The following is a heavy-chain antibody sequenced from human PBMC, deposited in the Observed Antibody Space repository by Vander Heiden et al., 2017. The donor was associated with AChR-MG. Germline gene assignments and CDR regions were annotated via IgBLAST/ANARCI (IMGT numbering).Heavy chain of an antibody. D-gene: IGHD2-2*01. V-gene: IGHV3-21*01. J-gene: IGHJ6*02. CDR2: ISSSHSYI. CDR3: ARDQCSSTSCYLWGYYFYGMDV. Sequence: EVQLVESGGGLVKPGGSLRLSCAASGFTFSSYSMNWVRQAPGKGLELVSSISSSHSYIYYADSVKGRFTISRDNAKNSLYLQMHSLRAEDTAVYYCARDQCSSTSCYLWGYYFYGMDVWGQGTTVTVSS. CDR1: GFTFSSYS.